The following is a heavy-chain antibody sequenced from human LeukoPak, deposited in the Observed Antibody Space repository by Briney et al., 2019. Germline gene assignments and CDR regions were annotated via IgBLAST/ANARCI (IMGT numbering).Heavy chain of an antibody. J-gene: IGHJ4*02. CDR3: EKDRSRSWTWTIDY. CDR1: GFTLSSYG. V-gene: IGHV3-30*02. D-gene: IGHD6-13*01. CDR2: IQYDGSNK. Sequence: GGSLRLSCPASGFTLSSYGMHWVRPPPGKGLEWVALIQYDGSNKYYAHSLKGRFTISRNNSKNTMYLQMNSLSVEDTDMYFCEKDRSRSWTWTIDYWGQGTLVTVSS.